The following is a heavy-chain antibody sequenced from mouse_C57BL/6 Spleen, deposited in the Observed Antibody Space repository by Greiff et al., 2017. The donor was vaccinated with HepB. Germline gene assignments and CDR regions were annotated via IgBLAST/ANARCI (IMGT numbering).Heavy chain of an antibody. V-gene: IGHV14-4*01. D-gene: IGHD1-1*01. CDR1: GFNIKDDY. J-gene: IGHJ2*01. Sequence: DVQLQESGAELVRPGASVKLSCTASGFNIKDDYMHWVKQRPEQGLEWIGWIDPENGDTEYASKFQGKATITADTSSNTAYLQLSSLTSEDTAVYYCTLFITTVVATDYWGQGTTLTVSS. CDR2: IDPENGDT. CDR3: TLFITTVVATDY.